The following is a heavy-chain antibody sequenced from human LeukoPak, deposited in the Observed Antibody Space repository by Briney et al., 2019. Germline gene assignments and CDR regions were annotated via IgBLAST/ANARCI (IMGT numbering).Heavy chain of an antibody. CDR3: ATLQTTVVTIDY. J-gene: IGHJ4*02. V-gene: IGHV4-39*07. CDR2: IYYSGST. D-gene: IGHD4-23*01. Sequence: SETLSLTCTVSGGSISSSSYYWGWIRQPPGKGLEWIGSIYYSGSTYYNPSLKSRVTISVDTSKNQFSLKLSSVTAADTAVYYCATLQTTVVTIDYWGQGTLVTVSS. CDR1: GGSISSSSYY.